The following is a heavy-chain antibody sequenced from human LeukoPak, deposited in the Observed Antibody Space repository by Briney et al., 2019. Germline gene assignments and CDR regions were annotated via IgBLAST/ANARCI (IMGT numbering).Heavy chain of an antibody. Sequence: GGSLRLSCAASGFTFSAYDMNWVRQAPGKGLEWVSYISRSNNVYYADSVKGRFTISRDNVKNSLYLQMNSLRAEDTAVYYCAYSNSFDYWGQGTLVTVSS. CDR2: ISRSNNV. V-gene: IGHV3-69-1*01. CDR1: GFTFSAYD. J-gene: IGHJ4*02. D-gene: IGHD4-11*01. CDR3: AYSNSFDY.